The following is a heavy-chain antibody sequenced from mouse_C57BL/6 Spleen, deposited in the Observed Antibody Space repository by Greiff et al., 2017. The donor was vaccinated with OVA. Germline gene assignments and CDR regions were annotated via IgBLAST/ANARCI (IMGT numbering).Heavy chain of an antibody. D-gene: IGHD1-1*01. J-gene: IGHJ3*01. CDR2: INPYNGGT. CDR3: ARSGGSSPFAY. Sequence: EVQLQQSGPVLVKPGASVKMSCKASGYTFTDYYMNWVKQSHGKSLEWIGVINPYNGGTSYNQKFKGKATLTVDTSSSTAYMELNSLTSEDSAVYYCARSGGSSPFAYWGQGTLVTVSA. V-gene: IGHV1-19*01. CDR1: GYTFTDYY.